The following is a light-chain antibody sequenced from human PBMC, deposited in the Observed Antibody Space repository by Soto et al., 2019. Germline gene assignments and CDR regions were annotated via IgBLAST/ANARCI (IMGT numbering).Light chain of an antibody. V-gene: IGLV2-14*01. Sequence: QSALTQPASVSGSPGQWISISCTGTSSDVGGYDYVSWYQHHPDKAPKLIIYEVTHRTSGVSNRFSGSKSGNTASLTISGLQAEDEADYYCSSLRSGSTRVFGTGTKVTVL. CDR2: EVT. CDR1: SSDVGGYDY. CDR3: SSLRSGSTRV. J-gene: IGLJ1*01.